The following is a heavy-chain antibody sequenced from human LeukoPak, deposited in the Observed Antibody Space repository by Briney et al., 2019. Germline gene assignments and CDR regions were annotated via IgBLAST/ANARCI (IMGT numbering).Heavy chain of an antibody. J-gene: IGHJ4*02. Sequence: DPSETLSLTCAVSGGSISSGGYSWSWIRQPPGKGLEWIGYIYHSGSTYYNPSLKSRVTISVDRSKNQFSLKLSSVTAADTAVYYCARGHGSGSSIKEETLDYWGQGTLVTVSS. CDR2: IYHSGST. V-gene: IGHV4-30-2*01. CDR3: ARGHGSGSSIKEETLDY. CDR1: GGSISSGGYS. D-gene: IGHD3-10*01.